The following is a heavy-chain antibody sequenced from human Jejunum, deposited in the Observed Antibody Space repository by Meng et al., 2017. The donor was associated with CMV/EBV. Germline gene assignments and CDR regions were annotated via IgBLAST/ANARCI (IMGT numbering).Heavy chain of an antibody. Sequence: VLLRGSGPGLLESSETLSLTCFVSAGPISGDYWSWIWQPAGKGLEWIGRIYTSGRTHYNPSLKSRLTMSVDLAKNQISLKLSSVTAADTAVYYCARESGSYYWFDPWGQGTLVTVSS. J-gene: IGHJ5*02. D-gene: IGHD1-26*01. V-gene: IGHV4-4*07. CDR3: ARESGSYYWFDP. CDR2: IYTSGRT. CDR1: AGPISGDY.